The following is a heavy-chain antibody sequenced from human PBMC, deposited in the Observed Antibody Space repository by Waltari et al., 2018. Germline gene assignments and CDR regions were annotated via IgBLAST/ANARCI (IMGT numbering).Heavy chain of an antibody. CDR2: IYHSWST. CDR3: ARYSQQLVLKALFNWYFDL. Sequence: QVQLQESGPGLVKPSETLSLTCAVSGYSISSGYYWGWIRQPPGKGLEWIGSIYHSWSTYYNRSLKRRVTISVDTSKNQFSLKLSAVTAADTAVYYCARYSQQLVLKALFNWYFDLWGRGTLVTVSS. D-gene: IGHD6-13*01. V-gene: IGHV4-38-2*01. CDR1: GYSISSGYY. J-gene: IGHJ2*01.